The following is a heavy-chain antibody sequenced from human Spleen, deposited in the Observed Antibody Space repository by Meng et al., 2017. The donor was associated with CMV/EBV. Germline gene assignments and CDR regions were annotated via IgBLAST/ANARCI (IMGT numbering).Heavy chain of an antibody. J-gene: IGHJ4*02. V-gene: IGHV3-74*01. Sequence: GESLKISCAASGFTFSSYWMHWVRQAPGKGLVWVSRINSDGSSTSYADSVKGRFTISRDNSKNTLYLQMNSLRAEDTAVYYCARRYCSSTSCYRTLDYWGQGTLVTVSS. CDR3: ARRYCSSTSCYRTLDY. CDR1: GFTFSSYW. CDR2: INSDGSST. D-gene: IGHD2-2*02.